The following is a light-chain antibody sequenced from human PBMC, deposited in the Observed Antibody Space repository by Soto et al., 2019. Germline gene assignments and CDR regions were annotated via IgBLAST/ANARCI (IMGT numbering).Light chain of an antibody. CDR1: RSVSSN. CDR3: ELYANLPNR. CDR2: GAS. J-gene: IGKJ1*01. Sequence: AAVSLTKEGRASLSGRASRSVSSNLAWYQRKPGQAPRLLIYGASTRATGIPARFSASGYGTEFTLNIGILQAEDFTVYRSELYANLPNRFGELANV. V-gene: IGKV3-15*01.